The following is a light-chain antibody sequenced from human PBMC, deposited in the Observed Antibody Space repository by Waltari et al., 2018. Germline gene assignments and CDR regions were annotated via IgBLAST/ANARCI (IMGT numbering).Light chain of an antibody. V-gene: IGLV4-69*01. CDR1: SGHSSNV. J-gene: IGLJ3*02. CDR2: VNRDGSD. CDR3: QTGGHGTWV. Sequence: QLVLTQSPSASASLGASVKLTCTLSSGHSSNVIAWLQQQPEKGPRYLMKVNRDGSDSKGDKIPDRFSGSSSGAEHFLTISSRQSEDEADYYCQTGGHGTWVFGGGTKLTVL.